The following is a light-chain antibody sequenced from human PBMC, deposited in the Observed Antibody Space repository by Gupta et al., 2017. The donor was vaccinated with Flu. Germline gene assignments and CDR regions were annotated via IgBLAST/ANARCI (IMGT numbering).Light chain of an antibody. V-gene: IGKV3-11*01. J-gene: IGKJ1*01. CDR1: QSVSSD. CDR3: QQRRSWPRT. CDR2: DAS. Sequence: GQRATRSGRASQSVSSDLAWYQQKPGQAPRLLIHDASNRATGIPARFSGSGSGTDFILTISSLEPEDFAVYYCQQRRSWPRTFGQGTKVEIK.